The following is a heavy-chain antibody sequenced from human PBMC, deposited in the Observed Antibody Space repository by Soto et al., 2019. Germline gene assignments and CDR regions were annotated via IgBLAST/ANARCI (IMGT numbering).Heavy chain of an antibody. J-gene: IGHJ6*02. CDR3: AKAPGHYDILTGYFYYYYGMDV. V-gene: IGHV1-18*04. CDR2: ISAYNGNT. CDR1: GYTFTSYG. Sequence: QVQLVQSGAEVKKPGASVKVSCKASGYTFTSYGISWVRQAPGQGLEWMGWISAYNGNTNYAQKLQGRVTMTTDTSTSTAYMELRSLRSDDTAVYYCAKAPGHYDILTGYFYYYYGMDVWGQGTTVTVSS. D-gene: IGHD3-9*01.